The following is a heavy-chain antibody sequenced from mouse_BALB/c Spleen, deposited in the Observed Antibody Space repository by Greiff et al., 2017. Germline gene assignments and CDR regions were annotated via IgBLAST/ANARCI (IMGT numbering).Heavy chain of an antibody. CDR1: GFNIKDTY. CDR2: IDPANGNT. V-gene: IGHV14-3*02. CDR3: ARSHYYGSSYWFAY. D-gene: IGHD1-1*01. J-gene: IGHJ3*01. Sequence: EVKLMESGAELVKPGASVKLSCTASGFNIKDTYMHWVKQRPEQGLEWIGRIDPANGNTKYDPKFQGKATITADTSSNTAYLQLSSLTSEDTAVYYCARSHYYGSSYWFAYWGQGTLVTVSA.